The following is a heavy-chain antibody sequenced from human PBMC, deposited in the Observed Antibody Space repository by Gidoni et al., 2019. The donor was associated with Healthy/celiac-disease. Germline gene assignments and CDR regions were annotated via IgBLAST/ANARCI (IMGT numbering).Heavy chain of an antibody. CDR1: GFTFSSYG. J-gene: IGHJ2*01. CDR3: ATFGEYPEWYFDL. D-gene: IGHD3-10*01. V-gene: IGHV3-30*03. Sequence: QVQLVESGGGVVQPGRSLRLSCAASGFTFSSYGMHWVRQAPGKGLEWVAVISYDGSNKYYADSVKGRFTISRDNSKNTLYLQMNSLRAEDTAVYYCATFGEYPEWYFDLWGRGTLVTVSS. CDR2: ISYDGSNK.